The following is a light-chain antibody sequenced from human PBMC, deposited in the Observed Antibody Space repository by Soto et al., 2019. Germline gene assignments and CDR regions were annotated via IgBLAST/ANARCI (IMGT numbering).Light chain of an antibody. V-gene: IGLV2-14*01. CDR1: TSDIGRYNY. CDR2: EVS. J-gene: IGLJ2*01. CDR3: SSYTNSNTLV. Sequence: QSALTQPASVSGSPGQSITISCTGTTSDIGRYNYVAWYQQHPGKAPKVMIYEVSNRPSWISNRFSGSKSGNTASMTISGRQAEDDAHYYYSSYTNSNTLVFGGGTKLTVL.